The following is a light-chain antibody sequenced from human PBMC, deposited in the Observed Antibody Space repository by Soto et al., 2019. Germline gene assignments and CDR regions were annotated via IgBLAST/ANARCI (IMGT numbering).Light chain of an antibody. CDR2: DAS. CDR3: QQRSNWPLT. CDR1: QSLSSD. V-gene: IGKV3-11*01. Sequence: EILLTQSPDTLSLSPGERATLSCRASQSLSSDLAWYQQKPGQAPRLLIYDASNRATGIPARFSGSGSGTDFTLTISSLEPDDFAVYYCQQRSNWPLTFGGGTKVEIK. J-gene: IGKJ4*01.